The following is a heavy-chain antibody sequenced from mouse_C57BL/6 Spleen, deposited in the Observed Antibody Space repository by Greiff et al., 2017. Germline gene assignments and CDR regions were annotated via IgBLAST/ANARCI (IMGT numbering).Heavy chain of an antibody. CDR2: IDPANGNT. V-gene: IGHV14-3*01. J-gene: IGHJ4*01. CDR1: GFNIKNSY. Sequence: VQLQQSVAELVRPGASVKLSCTASGFNIKNSYMHWVKQRPEQGLEWIGRIDPANGNTKYAPKFKGKATITADKSSNPAYLQLSSLTSEDTAIYFCVGLDDGYYAGAMDCWGQGTSVTVSS. D-gene: IGHD2-3*01. CDR3: VGLDDGYYAGAMDC.